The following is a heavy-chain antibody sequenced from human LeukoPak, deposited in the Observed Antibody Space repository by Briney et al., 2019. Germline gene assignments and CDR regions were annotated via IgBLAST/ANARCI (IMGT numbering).Heavy chain of an antibody. CDR1: GFTFSSYW. J-gene: IGHJ6*02. Sequence: PGGSLRLSCAASGFTFSSYWMHWVRQAPGKGLVWVSRINSDGSSTSYADSVKGRFTISRDNAKNTLYLQLNSLRAEDTAVYYCARGFPYCSAGSCYYGLDVWGQGTTVTVSS. V-gene: IGHV3-74*01. CDR3: ARGFPYCSAGSCYYGLDV. CDR2: INSDGSST. D-gene: IGHD2-15*01.